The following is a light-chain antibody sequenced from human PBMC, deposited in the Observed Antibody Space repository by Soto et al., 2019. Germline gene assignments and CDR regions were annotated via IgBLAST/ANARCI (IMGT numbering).Light chain of an antibody. J-gene: IGKJ1*01. CDR2: KAS. CDR1: QNINSW. CDR3: QQYRSYWT. V-gene: IGKV1-5*03. Sequence: DIQMTQSSSTLSASVGDRVTISCRASQNINSWLAWYQQKPGKAPHLLIYKASNLQSGVPSRFSGSGSGTEFTLTISSLQPDDFATYYCQQYRSYWTFGQGTKVEIK.